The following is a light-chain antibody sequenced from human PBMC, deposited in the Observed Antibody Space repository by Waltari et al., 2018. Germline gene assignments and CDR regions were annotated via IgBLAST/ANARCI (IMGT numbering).Light chain of an antibody. CDR2: GAS. J-gene: IGKJ4*01. CDR1: QSVSSN. V-gene: IGKV3-15*01. CDR3: QQYNNWPPL. Sequence: EIVMTQSPATLSVSPGERATLSCRASQSVSSNLAWYQQKPGQAPRRLIYGASTRATGIPARFSGSGSGTEFTLTISSLQSEDFAVYYCQQYNNWPPLFGGGTKVEIK.